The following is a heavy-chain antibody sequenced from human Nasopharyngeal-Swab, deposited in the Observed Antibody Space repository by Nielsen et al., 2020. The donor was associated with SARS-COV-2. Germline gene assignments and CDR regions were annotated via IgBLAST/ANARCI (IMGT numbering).Heavy chain of an antibody. CDR2: IYFSEST. CDR3: ARDRHWLVDY. D-gene: IGHD6-19*01. Sequence: WIRQPPGKGLERIGRIYFSESTNYNPSLTSRVTMSVDTSKNQFSLKLSSVTAADTAVYYCARDRHWLVDYWGQGTLVTVSS. V-gene: IGHV4-39*07. J-gene: IGHJ4*02.